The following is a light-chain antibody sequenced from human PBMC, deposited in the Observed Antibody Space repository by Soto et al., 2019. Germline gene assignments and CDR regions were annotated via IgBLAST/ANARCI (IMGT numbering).Light chain of an antibody. CDR2: RAS. V-gene: IGKV1-12*01. J-gene: IGKJ2*01. Sequence: DVQMTQTPSSVSASVGDRVTITCRASERIGSWLAWYQQKPGKAPKLLIYRASNLQGEVPSRFSGSGSETDFALTISSLQPEDFATYHCQQTYSFPHTFGQGTEVEIK. CDR3: QQTYSFPHT. CDR1: ERIGSW.